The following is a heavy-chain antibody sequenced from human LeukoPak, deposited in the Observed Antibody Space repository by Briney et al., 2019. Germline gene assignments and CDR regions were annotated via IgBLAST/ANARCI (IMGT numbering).Heavy chain of an antibody. CDR2: IKEDGSEK. CDR1: GIMFKNYW. V-gene: IGHV3-7*01. J-gene: IGHJ4*02. CDR3: ARRGWQFDS. D-gene: IGHD2-15*01. Sequence: GGSLRLSCEASGIMFKNYWMSWVRQAPGKGLEWVANIKEDGSEKNYVDSVEGRFTIPRDNARNSLYLQMNSLRAEDTAVYYCARRGWQFDSWGQGTLVAVSS.